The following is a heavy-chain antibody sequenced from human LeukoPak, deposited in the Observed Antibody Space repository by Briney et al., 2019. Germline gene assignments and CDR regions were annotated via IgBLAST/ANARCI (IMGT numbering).Heavy chain of an antibody. J-gene: IGHJ4*02. Sequence: GESLKISCRGSGYSFPSYWIGWVRQMPGKGLEWMGIIYPGDSDTRYNPSFQGQVTISADKSISTAYLQWSSLKASDTAVYYCARKATVTDYWGQGTLVTVSS. CDR2: IYPGDSDT. V-gene: IGHV5-51*01. D-gene: IGHD5-18*01. CDR3: ARKATVTDY. CDR1: GYSFPSYW.